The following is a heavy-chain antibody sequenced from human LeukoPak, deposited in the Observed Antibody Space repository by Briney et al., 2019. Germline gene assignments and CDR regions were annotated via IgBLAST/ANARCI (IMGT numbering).Heavy chain of an antibody. J-gene: IGHJ3*02. D-gene: IGHD3-22*01. V-gene: IGHV4-59*01. CDR3: ATMIVVYAFDI. CDR1: GGSISSYY. Sequence: SETLSLTCTVSGGSISSYYWSWIRQPPGKGLEWIGYIYYSGSTNYNPSLKSRVTISVDTSKNQFPLKLSSVTAADTAVYYCATMIVVYAFDIWGQGTMVTVSS. CDR2: IYYSGST.